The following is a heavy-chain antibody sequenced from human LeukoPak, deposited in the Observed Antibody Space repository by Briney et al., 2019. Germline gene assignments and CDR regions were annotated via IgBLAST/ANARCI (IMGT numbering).Heavy chain of an antibody. CDR3: ARVGSGYYYSTFTDY. CDR2: INPNSGGT. D-gene: IGHD3-22*01. CDR1: GYTFTGYY. Sequence: ASVKVSCKASGYTFTGYYMHWVRQAPGQGVEWMGWINPNSGGTNYAQKVQGRVTMTRDTSISTAYMELSRLRSDDPAVYYCARVGSGYYYSTFTDYGGQGTLVTVPS. J-gene: IGHJ4*01. V-gene: IGHV1-2*02.